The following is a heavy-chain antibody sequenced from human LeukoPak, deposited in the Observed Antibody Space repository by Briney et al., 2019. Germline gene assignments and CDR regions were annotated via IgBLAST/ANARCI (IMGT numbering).Heavy chain of an antibody. J-gene: IGHJ4*02. CDR1: GFTFSDSY. Sequence: PGGSLRLSCIASGFTFSDSYMSWIRQAPGKGLEWVSYISSSISTKYYADSVKGRFTISRDNAKNSLYLQMNSLRAEDTAVYYCARAPTDDYGDYSFDYWGQGTLVTVSS. V-gene: IGHV3-11*04. CDR3: ARAPTDDYGDYSFDY. CDR2: ISSSISTK. D-gene: IGHD4-17*01.